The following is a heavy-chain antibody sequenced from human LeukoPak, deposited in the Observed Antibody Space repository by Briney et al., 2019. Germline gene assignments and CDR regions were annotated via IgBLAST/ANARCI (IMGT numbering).Heavy chain of an antibody. CDR2: ISSSSSYI. J-gene: IGHJ6*03. D-gene: IGHD6-19*01. Sequence: GGSLRLSCAASAFTFSSFSMNWVRQAPGKGLEWVSSISSSSSYIYYADSVKGRFTISRDNAKNSLYLQMNSLRAEDTAVYYCARDHSSGWTYYYMDVWGKGTTVTVSS. CDR3: ARDHSSGWTYYYMDV. V-gene: IGHV3-21*01. CDR1: AFTFSSFS.